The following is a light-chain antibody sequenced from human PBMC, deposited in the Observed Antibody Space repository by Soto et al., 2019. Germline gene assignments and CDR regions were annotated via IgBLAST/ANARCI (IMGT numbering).Light chain of an antibody. J-gene: IGKJ4*01. V-gene: IGKV1-12*01. CDR2: DAS. CDR3: QQRSNWPLLT. Sequence: DIQMTQSPSSVSASVGDSVTITCRASQDISSWVAWYQQKPGKAPKLLIYDASNLESGVPSRFSGSGSGTEFTLTISSLEPEDFAVYYCQQRSNWPLLTFGGGTKVDIK. CDR1: QDISSW.